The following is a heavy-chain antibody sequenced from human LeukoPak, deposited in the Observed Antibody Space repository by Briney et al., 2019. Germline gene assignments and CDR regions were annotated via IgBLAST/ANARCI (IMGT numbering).Heavy chain of an antibody. Sequence: GGSLRLSCAASGFTFSSYAMSWVRQAPGKGLEWVSGISGSGGSTFYADSVKGRFTISRDNPKNTLYLQMNSLRAEYTDVYYCAKDRFEFTAAVFHYWGQGTLVTVSS. CDR1: GFTFSSYA. J-gene: IGHJ4*02. CDR3: AKDRFEFTAAVFHY. V-gene: IGHV3-23*01. CDR2: ISGSGGST. D-gene: IGHD6-13*01.